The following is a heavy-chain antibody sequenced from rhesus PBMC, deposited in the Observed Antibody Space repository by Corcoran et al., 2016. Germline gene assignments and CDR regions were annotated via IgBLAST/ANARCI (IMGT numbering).Heavy chain of an antibody. V-gene: IGHV4-147*01. D-gene: IGHD6-25*01. CDR2: IYGSSGSP. CDR3: ARVSGSWNDEYFEF. CDR1: GYSISSNY. Sequence: QVQLQESGPGLVKPSETLSLTCAVSGYSISSNYWSWIRQPPGKGLEWIGYIYGSSGSPYYNPSLKCRGTISTYPSKNQFSLKLSSVTAADTAVYYCARVSGSWNDEYFEFWGQGALVTVSS. J-gene: IGHJ1*01.